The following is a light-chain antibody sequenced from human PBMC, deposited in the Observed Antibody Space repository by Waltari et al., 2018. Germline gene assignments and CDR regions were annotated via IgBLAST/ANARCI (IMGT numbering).Light chain of an antibody. CDR2: GVN. V-gene: IGLV2-14*03. CDR3: TSYTSSDSWV. Sequence: QSALTQPASVSGSPGQAITISCTGTTRDVGGYNYVHWYKQHPNRAPQLMIDGVNKRPSGVSVRFSGSKSDNTASLTISGLQADDEADYYCTSYTSSDSWVFGGGTKLTVL. CDR1: TRDVGGYNY. J-gene: IGLJ3*02.